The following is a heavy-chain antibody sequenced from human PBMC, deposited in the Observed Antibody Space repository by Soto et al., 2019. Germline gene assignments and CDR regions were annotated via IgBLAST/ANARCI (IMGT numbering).Heavy chain of an antibody. J-gene: IGHJ6*02. CDR1: GFTFNTYV. CDR2: ISYDGSNK. Sequence: GGSLRLSCAASGFTFNTYVMHWVRQAPGKGLDWVAVISYDGSNKFYADSVKGRFTISRDNSRYTLYLQMKSLRAEDTAVYYCAKQTVDSSGWYSGGIDVWGQGTTVPV. CDR3: AKQTVDSSGWYSGGIDV. V-gene: IGHV3-30*18. D-gene: IGHD6-19*01.